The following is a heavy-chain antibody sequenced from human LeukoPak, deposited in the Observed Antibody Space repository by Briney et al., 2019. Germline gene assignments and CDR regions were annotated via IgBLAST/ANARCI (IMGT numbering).Heavy chain of an antibody. Sequence: GGSLRLSCAASGFTFSSYAMSWVRQAPGKGLEWVSAISGSGGSTYYADSVKGRFTISRYNSKNTLYLQMNSLRAEDTAVYYCARDTYYDFWSGYYSGGLDYWGQGTLVTVSS. V-gene: IGHV3-23*01. J-gene: IGHJ4*02. D-gene: IGHD3-3*01. CDR1: GFTFSSYA. CDR3: ARDTYYDFWSGYYSGGLDY. CDR2: ISGSGGST.